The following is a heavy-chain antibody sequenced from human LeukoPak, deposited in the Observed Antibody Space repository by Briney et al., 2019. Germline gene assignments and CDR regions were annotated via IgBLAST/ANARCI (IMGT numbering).Heavy chain of an antibody. CDR1: GFTVSGSY. Sequence: TGGSLRLSCAASGFTVSGSYMSWVRQAPGKGLEWVSVIYSGGSTYYADSVKGRFTISRDNSKNTLYLQMNSLRAEDTAVYYCVRDMADCSSTSCYAAYFDYWGQGTLVTVSS. V-gene: IGHV3-53*01. CDR2: IYSGGST. D-gene: IGHD2-2*01. J-gene: IGHJ4*02. CDR3: VRDMADCSSTSCYAAYFDY.